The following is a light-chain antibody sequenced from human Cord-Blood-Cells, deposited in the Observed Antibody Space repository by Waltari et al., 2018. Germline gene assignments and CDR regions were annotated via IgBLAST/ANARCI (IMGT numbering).Light chain of an antibody. CDR3: CSYAGSSTWV. CDR1: SRDVGCYNL. V-gene: IGLV2-23*01. Sequence: QSALTQPAPVSGSPGKSIPISCTGSSRDVGCYNLVSWYQQHPGKAPKLMIYEGSKRPSGVSNRFSGSKSGNTASLTISGLQAEDEADYYCCSYAGSSTWVFGGGTKLTVL. CDR2: EGS. J-gene: IGLJ3*02.